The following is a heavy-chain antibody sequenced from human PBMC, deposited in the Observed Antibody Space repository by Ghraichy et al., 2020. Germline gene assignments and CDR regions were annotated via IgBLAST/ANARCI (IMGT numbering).Heavy chain of an antibody. J-gene: IGHJ4*02. D-gene: IGHD6-19*01. Sequence: ESLNISCTVSGGSISSYYWSWIRQPPGKGLEWIGYIYYSGSTNYNPSLKSRVTISVDTSKNQFSLKLSSVTAADTAVYYCARHRYSSGWSPFDYWGQGTLVTVSS. CDR2: IYYSGST. V-gene: IGHV4-59*08. CDR1: GGSISSYY. CDR3: ARHRYSSGWSPFDY.